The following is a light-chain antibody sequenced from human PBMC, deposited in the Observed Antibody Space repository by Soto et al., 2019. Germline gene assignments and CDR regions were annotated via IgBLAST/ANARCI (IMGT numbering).Light chain of an antibody. V-gene: IGKV1-39*01. CDR1: QGVSAY. Sequence: DIQMTQSPSSLSASVGDRVTITCRASQGVSAYLFWYQQTQGRAPKLLIYSASNLVSGVPSRFSGSGSGTNFTLTISSLQPEDFATYYCQQSYRTPHTFGQGTKLETK. CDR2: SAS. CDR3: QQSYRTPHT. J-gene: IGKJ2*01.